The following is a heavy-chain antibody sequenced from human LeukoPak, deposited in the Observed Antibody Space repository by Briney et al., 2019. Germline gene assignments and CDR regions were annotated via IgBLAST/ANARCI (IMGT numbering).Heavy chain of an antibody. V-gene: IGHV4-61*05. CDR1: GGSISSSSYY. CDR2: IYYSGST. Sequence: PSETLSLTCTVSGGSISSSSYYWSWIRQPPGKGLEWIGYIYYSGSTNFNPSLKSRVTISVDASKNQFSLNLTSVTAADTAVYYCARHKSPLPLHWGQGTLVTVSS. D-gene: IGHD3-10*01. J-gene: IGHJ4*02. CDR3: ARHKSPLPLH.